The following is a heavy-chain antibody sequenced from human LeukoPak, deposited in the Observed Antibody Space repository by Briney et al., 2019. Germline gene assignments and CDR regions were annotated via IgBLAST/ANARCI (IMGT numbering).Heavy chain of an antibody. CDR3: ARVWSTSCYRY. CDR2: IKQDGSEK. J-gene: IGHJ4*02. D-gene: IGHD2-2*02. CDR1: GFTFSTYW. Sequence: PGGSLRLSCAASGFTFSTYWMSWVRQASGKGLEWVANIKQDGSEKYYVDSVKGRFTISRDNAKNSLYLQMNSLRAEDTAVYYCARVWSTSCYRYWGQGTLVTVSS. V-gene: IGHV3-7*01.